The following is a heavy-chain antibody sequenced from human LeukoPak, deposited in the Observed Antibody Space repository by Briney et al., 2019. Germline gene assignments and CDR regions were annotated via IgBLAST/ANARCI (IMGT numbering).Heavy chain of an antibody. J-gene: IGHJ4*02. CDR1: GFTSSSYA. Sequence: GGSLRLSCAASGFTSSSYAMHWVRQAPGKGPEWVAVISYDGSNKYYADSVKGRFTISRDNSKNTLYLQMNSLRAEDTAVYYCARPIRGSGSSPFDYWGQGTLVTVSS. CDR2: ISYDGSNK. V-gene: IGHV3-30*01. CDR3: ARPIRGSGSSPFDY. D-gene: IGHD3-10*01.